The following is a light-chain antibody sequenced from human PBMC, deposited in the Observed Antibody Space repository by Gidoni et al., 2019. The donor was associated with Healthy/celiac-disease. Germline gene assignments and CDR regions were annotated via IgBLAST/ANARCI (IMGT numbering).Light chain of an antibody. CDR1: QSVSSSY. Sequence: VFTPSPGTLSLSPAERATLSCRASQSVSSSYLAWYQQTPGQAPRLLIYGASSRATGIPDRFSGRGSGTDFTLTISRLEPEDFAVYYCQQYGSSPPYTFGQGTKLEIK. CDR3: QQYGSSPPYT. J-gene: IGKJ2*01. CDR2: GAS. V-gene: IGKV3-20*01.